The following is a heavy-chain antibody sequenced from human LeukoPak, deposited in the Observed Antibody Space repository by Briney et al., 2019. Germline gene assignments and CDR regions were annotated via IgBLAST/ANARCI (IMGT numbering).Heavy chain of an antibody. CDR2: VYSSGST. Sequence: SETLSLTCSVSGASVSSGSYHWAWIRQSAGKGLEWIGRVYSSGSTNYNPSLKSRVTISLDTSKNQVSLMVTSVSAADTAVYYCARTSYDHVSGRSRHDAFDFWGQGTLITVSS. D-gene: IGHD3-16*02. J-gene: IGHJ3*01. CDR3: ARTSYDHVSGRSRHDAFDF. V-gene: IGHV4-61*02. CDR1: GASVSSGSYH.